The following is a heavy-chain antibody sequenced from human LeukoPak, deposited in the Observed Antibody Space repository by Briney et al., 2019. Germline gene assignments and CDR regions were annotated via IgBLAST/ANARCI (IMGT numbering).Heavy chain of an antibody. Sequence: ASVKVSCKASGGTFSSYAISWVRQAPGQGLEWMGGIIPIFGTANYAQKFQGRVTITTDESTSTAYMELSSLRSEDTAVYYCARGTTFTQVGYYYYMDVWGKGTTVTVSS. CDR1: GGTFSSYA. V-gene: IGHV1-69*05. CDR2: IIPIFGTA. D-gene: IGHD1-7*01. CDR3: ARGTTFTQVGYYYYMDV. J-gene: IGHJ6*03.